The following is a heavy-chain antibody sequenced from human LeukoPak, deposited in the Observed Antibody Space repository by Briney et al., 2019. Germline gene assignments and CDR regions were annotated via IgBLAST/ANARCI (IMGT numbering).Heavy chain of an antibody. J-gene: IGHJ4*02. Sequence: GGSLRLSCAAPGVAYSDYYMSWIRQAPGKGLEWVSYISNTGNTIYYADSVKGRFTISRDNAKNLLYLQMNSLRAEDTAVYYCARDRHILEWLFKLHYWGQGTLVTVSS. V-gene: IGHV3-11*01. CDR1: GVAYSDYY. D-gene: IGHD3-3*01. CDR3: ARDRHILEWLFKLHY. CDR2: ISNTGNTI.